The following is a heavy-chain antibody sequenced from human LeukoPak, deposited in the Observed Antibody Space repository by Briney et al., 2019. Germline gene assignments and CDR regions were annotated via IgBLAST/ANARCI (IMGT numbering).Heavy chain of an antibody. CDR3: AKLAGISGWYVYYFDY. CDR1: GFSVSTSG. CDR2: ISVEGESA. J-gene: IGHJ4*02. V-gene: IGHV3-23*01. D-gene: IGHD6-19*01. Sequence: GGSLRLSCTVSGFSVSTSGMSWVRQAQGMGLQTISAISVEGESAYYADSVKGRFTISRDNSKNTLFLQMNSLRAEDTAVYYCAKLAGISGWYVYYFDYWGQGTLVTVS.